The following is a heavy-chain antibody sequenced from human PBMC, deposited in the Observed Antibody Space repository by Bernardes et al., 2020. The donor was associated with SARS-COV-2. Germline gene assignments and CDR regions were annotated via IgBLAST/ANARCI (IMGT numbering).Heavy chain of an antibody. V-gene: IGHV3-21*01. CDR3: ARDGQGWPLGAFDI. CDR1: GFTFSSYS. D-gene: IGHD6-19*01. J-gene: IGHJ3*02. Sequence: GGSLRLSCAASGFTFSSYSMNWVRQAPGKGLDWVSSISSSSSYIYYADSVKGRFTISIDNAKNSLYLQMNSLRAEDTAVYYCARDGQGWPLGAFDIWGQGTMVTVSS. CDR2: ISSSSSYI.